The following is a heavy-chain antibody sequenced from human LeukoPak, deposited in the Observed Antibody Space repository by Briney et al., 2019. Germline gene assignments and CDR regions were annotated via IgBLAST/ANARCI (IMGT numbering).Heavy chain of an antibody. J-gene: IGHJ4*02. CDR3: AKESPYRAPTRTYYFDY. Sequence: GGSLRLSCAASGFTFSSYAMSWVRQAPEKGLEWVSTLSGSGDSTYCADSVKGRFTISRDNSKNTLYLQMNSLRAEDTAVYYCAKESPYRAPTRTYYFDYWGQGTLVTVSS. CDR2: LSGSGDST. CDR1: GFTFSSYA. D-gene: IGHD1-14*01. V-gene: IGHV3-23*01.